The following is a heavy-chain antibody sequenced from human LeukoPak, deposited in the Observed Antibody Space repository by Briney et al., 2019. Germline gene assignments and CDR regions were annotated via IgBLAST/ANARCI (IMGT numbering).Heavy chain of an antibody. CDR2: INHSGST. CDR1: GGSFSGYY. CDR3: ARGRSWGLFDC. Sequence: SETLSLTCAVYGGSFSGYYWSWIRQPPGKGLEWIGEINHSGSTNYNPSLKSRVTISVDTSKNQSSLKLSSVTAADTAVYYCARGRSWGLFDCWGQGTLVTVSS. J-gene: IGHJ4*02. D-gene: IGHD7-27*01. V-gene: IGHV4-34*01.